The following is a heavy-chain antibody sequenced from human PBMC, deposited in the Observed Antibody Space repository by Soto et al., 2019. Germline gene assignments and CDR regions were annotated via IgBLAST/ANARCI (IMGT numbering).Heavy chain of an antibody. V-gene: IGHV3-15*01. CDR3: TTDPRLLEWLFLYYYGMDV. J-gene: IGHJ6*02. D-gene: IGHD3-3*01. CDR1: GFTFSNAW. Sequence: GGSLRLSCAASGFTFSNAWMSWVRQAPGKGLEWVGSIKSKTDGGTTDYAAPVKGRFTISRDDSKNTLYLQMNSLKTEDTAVYYCTTDPRLLEWLFLYYYGMDVWGQGTTVTVSS. CDR2: IKSKTDGGTT.